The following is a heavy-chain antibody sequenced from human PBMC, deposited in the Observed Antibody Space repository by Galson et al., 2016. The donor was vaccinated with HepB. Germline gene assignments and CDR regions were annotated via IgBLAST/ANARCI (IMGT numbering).Heavy chain of an antibody. CDR3: AKMGGFCSSATCYRADR. CDR2: IIGSGDRT. J-gene: IGHJ5*02. V-gene: IGHV3-23*01. Sequence: SLRLSCAASGFTFSSYAMTWVRQAPGQGLEWVSAIIGSGDRTYYADSVKGRFTISRDNSKNTLYPQMNSLRAEDTAVYYCAKMGGFCSSATCYRADRWGQGTLVTVSS. CDR1: GFTFSSYA. D-gene: IGHD2-2*01.